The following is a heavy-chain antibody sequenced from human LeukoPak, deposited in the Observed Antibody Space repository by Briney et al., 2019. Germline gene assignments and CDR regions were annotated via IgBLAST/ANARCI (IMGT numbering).Heavy chain of an antibody. D-gene: IGHD4-17*01. V-gene: IGHV3-53*01. CDR3: ARDDYGDGYYYYGMDV. CDR2: IYSGGST. J-gene: IGHJ6*02. Sequence: GGSLRLSCAASGFTVSSNYMSWVRQAPGKGLEWVSVIYSGGSTYYAGSVRGRFTISRDNSKNTLYLQMNSLRAEDTAVYYCARDDYGDGYYYYGMDVWGQGTTVTVSS. CDR1: GFTVSSNY.